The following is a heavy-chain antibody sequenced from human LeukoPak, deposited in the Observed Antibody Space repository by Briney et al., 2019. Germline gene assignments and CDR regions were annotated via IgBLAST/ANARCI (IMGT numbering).Heavy chain of an antibody. J-gene: IGHJ6*02. CDR3: ANRTLGATRRSSYYYVMDV. Sequence: GGSLRLSCAASGFTFSSYAMTWVRQAPGKGLEWVSAISGSGVSTYYADSVKGRFTISRDNSNNTLYLQMNSLRAEDTALYYCANRTLGATRRSSYYYVMDVGGQGTRVTVSS. V-gene: IGHV3-23*01. D-gene: IGHD1-26*01. CDR1: GFTFSSYA. CDR2: ISGSGVST.